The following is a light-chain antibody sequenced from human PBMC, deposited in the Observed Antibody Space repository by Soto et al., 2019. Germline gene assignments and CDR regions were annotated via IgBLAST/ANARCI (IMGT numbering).Light chain of an antibody. CDR1: SRDIGGYNY. J-gene: IGLJ3*02. V-gene: IGLV2-14*03. Sequence: QSALTQPASVSGSPGQSITMSCTGTSRDIGGYNYVSWYQQHPGKAPKLMIYDVSNRPSGVSNRFSGSKSGNTASLTISGLQAEDEADYSCSSYTSNSTRVFGGGTQLTVL. CDR3: SSYTSNSTRV. CDR2: DVS.